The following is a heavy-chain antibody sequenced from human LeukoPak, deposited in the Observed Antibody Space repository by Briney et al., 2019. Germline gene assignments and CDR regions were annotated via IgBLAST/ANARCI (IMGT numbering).Heavy chain of an antibody. D-gene: IGHD6-13*01. CDR2: IWYDGSNK. CDR3: AREGRSWYSNWFDP. J-gene: IGHJ5*02. Sequence: GRSLRLSCAASGFTFSSYGMHWVRQAPGKGLEWVAVIWYDGSNKYYADSVKGRFTISRDNSKNTLYLQMNSLRAEDTAVYYCAREGRSWYSNWFDPWGQGTLVTVSS. CDR1: GFTFSSYG. V-gene: IGHV3-33*01.